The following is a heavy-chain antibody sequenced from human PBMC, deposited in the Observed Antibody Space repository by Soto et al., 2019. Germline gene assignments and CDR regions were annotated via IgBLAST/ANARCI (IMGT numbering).Heavy chain of an antibody. Sequence: EVQLVESGGGLVQPGGSLRLSCAASGFTFSSYWMHWVRQAPGKGLVWVSRIDNDGSTTRYADSVRGRFTISRDNAKSTLYLQMNSLGAEDTAVYYCARDGGADTPFDYWGQGTPVTVSS. D-gene: IGHD3-16*01. J-gene: IGHJ4*02. CDR3: ARDGGADTPFDY. CDR1: GFTFSSYW. V-gene: IGHV3-74*01. CDR2: IDNDGSTT.